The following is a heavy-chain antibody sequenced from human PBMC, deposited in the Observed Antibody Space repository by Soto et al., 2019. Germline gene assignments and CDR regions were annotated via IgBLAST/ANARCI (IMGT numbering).Heavy chain of an antibody. CDR2: ISEDGSKK. J-gene: IGHJ4*02. CDR1: GFTFSRYS. CDR3: ARDAYYYGSGSPQDY. D-gene: IGHD3-10*01. Sequence: QVQLVESGGGVVQPGRSLRLSCAASGFTFSRYSMHWVRQAPGKGLKWVAVISEDGSKKYYGDSVKGRFTISRDNSKNTLYLQMDSLRTEDTAVYYCARDAYYYGSGSPQDYWGQGTLVTVSP. V-gene: IGHV3-30*03.